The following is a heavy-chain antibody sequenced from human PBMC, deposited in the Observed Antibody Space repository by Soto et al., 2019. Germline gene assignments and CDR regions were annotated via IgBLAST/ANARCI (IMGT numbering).Heavy chain of an antibody. CDR2: IYRGGST. CDR1: GFTVSDNY. J-gene: IGHJ4*02. CDR3: STSDYFDSSGSDY. Sequence: PGGSLRLSCAASGFTVSDNYMSWVRQAPGKGLEWVSIIYRGGSTYYADSVKGRFTISRDSPKNTLYLQMNSLRADDTAVYYCSTSDYFDSSGSDYWGQGTLVTVSS. D-gene: IGHD3-22*01. V-gene: IGHV3-53*01.